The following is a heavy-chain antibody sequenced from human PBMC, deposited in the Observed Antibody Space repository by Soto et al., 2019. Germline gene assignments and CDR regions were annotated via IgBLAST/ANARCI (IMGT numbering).Heavy chain of an antibody. D-gene: IGHD1-26*01. CDR3: ARDVESGSSQYYYYYYGMGV. J-gene: IGHJ6*02. V-gene: IGHV3-30-3*01. Sequence: GGSLRLLCAASGFTFSSYAMHWVRQAPGKGLEWVAVISYDGSNKYYADSVKGRFTISRDNSKNTLYLQMNSLRAEDTAVYYCARDVESGSSQYYYYYYGMGVWGQGTTVTVSS. CDR1: GFTFSSYA. CDR2: ISYDGSNK.